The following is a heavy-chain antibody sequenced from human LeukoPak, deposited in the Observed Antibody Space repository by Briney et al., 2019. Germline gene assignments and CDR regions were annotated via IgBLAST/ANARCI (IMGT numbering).Heavy chain of an antibody. Sequence: GGSLRLSCAASGFTFSSYAMSWVRQAPGKGPEWVSAISGSGGSTYYADSVKGRFTISRDNSKNTLYLQMNSLRAEDTAVYYCAKPVASGSYSRVFDYWGQGTLVTVSS. D-gene: IGHD1-26*01. CDR3: AKPVASGSYSRVFDY. CDR2: ISGSGGST. V-gene: IGHV3-23*01. J-gene: IGHJ4*02. CDR1: GFTFSSYA.